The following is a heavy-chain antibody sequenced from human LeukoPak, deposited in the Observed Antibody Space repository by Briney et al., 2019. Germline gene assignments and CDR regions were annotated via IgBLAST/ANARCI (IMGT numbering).Heavy chain of an antibody. CDR2: IYHSGST. CDR1: GGSISSSNW. J-gene: IGHJ6*02. V-gene: IGHV4-4*02. D-gene: IGHD3-22*01. CDR3: ARGPYYYDSSGYYIPYYGMDV. Sequence: KASETLSLTCAVSGGSISSSNWWSWVRQPPGKGLEWIGVIYHSGSTNYNPSLKSRVTISVDKSKNQFSLKLSSVTAADTAVYYCARGPYYYDSSGYYIPYYGMDVWGQGTTVTVSS.